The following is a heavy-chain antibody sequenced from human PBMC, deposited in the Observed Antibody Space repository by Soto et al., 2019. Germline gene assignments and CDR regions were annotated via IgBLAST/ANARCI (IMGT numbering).Heavy chain of an antibody. Sequence: PWGSLRLSCAASGFSFSTYWMSWVRQAPGKGLEWVAHINQDGSDKYYVDSVKGRFTISRDNTKNSLFLQMNSLRAEDTAVYYCLRDGGLTWGQGTLVTVSS. D-gene: IGHD3-16*01. CDR2: INQDGSDK. CDR1: GFSFSTYW. CDR3: LRDGGLT. V-gene: IGHV3-7*04. J-gene: IGHJ5*02.